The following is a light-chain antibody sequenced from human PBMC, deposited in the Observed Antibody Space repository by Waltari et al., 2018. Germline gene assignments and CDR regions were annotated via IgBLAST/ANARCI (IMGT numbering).Light chain of an antibody. CDR2: KVS. CDR1: QSLVYSDGNIY. J-gene: IGKJ1*01. Sequence: DVVLTQSPLSLPVTLGQPASISCRSSQSLVYSDGNIYLNWFQQRPGQSPRRLIYKVSNRESGVPDRFSGSGSGTDFTLTINSLQPEDVAVYYCQQYYNTQWTFGQGTKVEAK. CDR3: QQYYNTQWT. V-gene: IGKV2-30*01.